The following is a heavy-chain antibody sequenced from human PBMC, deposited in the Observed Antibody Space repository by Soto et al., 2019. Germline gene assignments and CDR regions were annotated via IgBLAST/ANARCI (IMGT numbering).Heavy chain of an antibody. V-gene: IGHV3-74*01. D-gene: IGHD2-2*01. Sequence: VQLVESGGGLVQSGGSLRLSCAASGFTFSSHWMHWVRQAPGKGLVWVSRIKGDGSSTSNADSVKGRFTISRDNAKNTLYLQMNSLRAEDTAVYYCARGGEPAAFDYWGKGTLVTVSS. CDR2: IKGDGSST. J-gene: IGHJ4*02. CDR3: ARGGEPAAFDY. CDR1: GFTFSSHW.